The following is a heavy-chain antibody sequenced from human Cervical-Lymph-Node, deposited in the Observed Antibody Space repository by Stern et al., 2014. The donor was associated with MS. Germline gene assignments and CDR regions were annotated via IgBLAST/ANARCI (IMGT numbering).Heavy chain of an antibody. D-gene: IGHD2-8*01. V-gene: IGHV7-4-1*02. CDR3: ASRGAGEFGVSPTGS. CDR2: INTNTWKP. Sequence: QLVQSGSELKKPGASVKISCKASGYNFRNYSMNWVRQAPGRGLEWIGWINTNTWKPLYAQGFTGRCVFSLDTSVSTAYLKISSLRTEDTAMYYCASRGAGEFGVSPTGSWGQGTLVTVSS. CDR1: GYNFRNYS. J-gene: IGHJ5*02.